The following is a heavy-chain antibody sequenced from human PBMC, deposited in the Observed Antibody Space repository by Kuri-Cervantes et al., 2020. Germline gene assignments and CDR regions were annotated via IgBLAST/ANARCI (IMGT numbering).Heavy chain of an antibody. CDR3: ASRRRLVGATDY. D-gene: IGHD1-26*01. J-gene: IGHJ4*02. CDR1: GLTFTNYG. CDR2: ISFDGSNK. V-gene: IGHV3-30*03. Sequence: LSLTCAASGLTFTNYGMHWVRQAPGKGLEWVAIISFDGSNKYYADSVKGRFTISRANSKNTLYLQMNSLRAEDTAVYYCASRRRLVGATDYWGQGTLVTVSS.